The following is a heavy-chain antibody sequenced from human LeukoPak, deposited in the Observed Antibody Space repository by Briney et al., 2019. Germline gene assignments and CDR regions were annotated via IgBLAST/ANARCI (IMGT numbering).Heavy chain of an antibody. CDR1: CGSISGHY. V-gene: IGHV4-59*11. Sequence: PSETLSLTCSVSCGSISGHYWTWIRQPPGKGLEWIGYIYYTGSTNYNPSLRSRVTISLDTSKNQFSLNLSSATAADTAVYYCARFSRDAVSTPYYLNYWGQGTLVTVSS. J-gene: IGHJ4*02. D-gene: IGHD5/OR15-5a*01. CDR2: IYYTGST. CDR3: ARFSRDAVSTPYYLNY.